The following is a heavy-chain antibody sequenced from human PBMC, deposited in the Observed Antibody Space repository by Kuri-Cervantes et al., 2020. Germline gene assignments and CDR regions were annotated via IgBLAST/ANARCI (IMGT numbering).Heavy chain of an antibody. Sequence: ASVKVSCKASGYTFTTYDINWVRQATGQGLEWMGYMNPNTGNTGYAQRFQGRVTMTRDTSISTVYMELSSLRSEDTAVYYCARGGSSGYYYGLDYGMDVWGQGTTVTVSS. V-gene: IGHV1-8*01. CDR3: ARGGSSGYYYGLDYGMDV. D-gene: IGHD3-22*01. CDR2: MNPNTGNT. CDR1: GYTFTTYD. J-gene: IGHJ6*02.